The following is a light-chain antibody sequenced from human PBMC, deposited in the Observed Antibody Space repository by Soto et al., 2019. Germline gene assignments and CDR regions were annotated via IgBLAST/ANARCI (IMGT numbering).Light chain of an antibody. CDR3: QHRTNWEYT. Sequence: EIVLTQSPATLSLSPGERATLSCRASKSLSSSLGWYQQKPGQAPRLLIHGASKRAPGIPVRFSASGSGTDFTLTISSLEPEDFAVYSCQHRTNWEYTFGQGTKLEIK. CDR1: KSLSSS. J-gene: IGKJ2*01. CDR2: GAS. V-gene: IGKV3-11*01.